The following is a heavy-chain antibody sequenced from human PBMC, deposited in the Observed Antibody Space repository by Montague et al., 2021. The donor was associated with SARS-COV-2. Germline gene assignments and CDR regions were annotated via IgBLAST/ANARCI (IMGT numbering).Heavy chain of an antibody. V-gene: IGHV4-34*01. D-gene: IGHD2-2*01. Sequence: SETLSLTCAVYGGSFSGYYWSWIRQPPGKGLEWIGEINHSGSTNYNPSLKSRVTISVDTSKNQFSLKLSSVTAADTAAYYCTREGYQVLWSDYYYYGMDVWGQGTPVAVSS. J-gene: IGHJ6*02. CDR2: INHSGST. CDR3: TREGYQVLWSDYYYYGMDV. CDR1: GGSFSGYY.